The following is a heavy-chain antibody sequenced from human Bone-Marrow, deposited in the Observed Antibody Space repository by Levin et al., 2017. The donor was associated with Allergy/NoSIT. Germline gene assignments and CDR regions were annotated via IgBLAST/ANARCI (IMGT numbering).Heavy chain of an antibody. J-gene: IGHJ6*02. CDR3: AKEGGRAEAGTGGFGYYYYGLDV. CDR1: GFTFSSYA. CDR2: ISDSGGST. D-gene: IGHD6-13*01. V-gene: IGHV3-23*01. Sequence: GGSLRLSCAASGFTFSSYAMRWVRQAPGKGLEWVSGISDSGGSTYHADSVKGRFTISRDNSKNTLFLQMNSLRAEDTAVYYCAKEGGRAEAGTGGFGYYYYGLDVWGQGTTVTVSS.